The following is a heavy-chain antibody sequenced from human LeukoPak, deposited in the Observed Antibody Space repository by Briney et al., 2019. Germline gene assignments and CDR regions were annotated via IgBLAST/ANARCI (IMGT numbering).Heavy chain of an antibody. J-gene: IGHJ4*02. Sequence: GGSLRLSCAASGFTFSSYGMHWVRQAPGKGLEWVAFIRYDGSNKYYADSMKGRFTISRDNSKNTLYLQMNSLRAEDTAVYYCAKDYDSSGYYYVMYYFDYWGQGTLVTVSS. CDR3: AKDYDSSGYYYVMYYFDY. CDR2: IRYDGSNK. D-gene: IGHD3-22*01. V-gene: IGHV3-30*02. CDR1: GFTFSSYG.